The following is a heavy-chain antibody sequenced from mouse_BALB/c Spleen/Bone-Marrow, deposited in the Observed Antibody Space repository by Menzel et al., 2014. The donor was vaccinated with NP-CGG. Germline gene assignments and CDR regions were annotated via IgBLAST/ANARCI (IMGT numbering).Heavy chain of an antibody. J-gene: IGHJ4*01. CDR3: ARSYGNYYAMDY. CDR2: INPSNGRT. Sequence: LVESGAELVKPGASVKLSCEASGYTFTSYWMHWVKQRPGQGLEWIGEINPSNGRTNYNEKFKSKATLTVDKSSSTAYMQLSSLTSEDSAVYYCARSYGNYYAMDYWGQGTSVTVSS. D-gene: IGHD2-1*01. CDR1: GYTFTSYW. V-gene: IGHV1S81*02.